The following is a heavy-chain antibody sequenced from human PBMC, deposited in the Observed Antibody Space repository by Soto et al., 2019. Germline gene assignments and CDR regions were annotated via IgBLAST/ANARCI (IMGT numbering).Heavy chain of an antibody. V-gene: IGHV4-39*01. J-gene: IGHJ6*02. CDR3: ARGRPAYYGMDV. Sequence: PSETMSLTCTVSGGSISSSNYCCGWIRQPPGKGLEWIGNIYYSGSTYYNPSLKSRITINPDTSKNQFSLQLNSVTPEDTAVYYCARGRPAYYGMDVWGQGTTVTVSS. CDR1: GGSISSSNYC. D-gene: IGHD6-6*01. CDR2: IYYSGST.